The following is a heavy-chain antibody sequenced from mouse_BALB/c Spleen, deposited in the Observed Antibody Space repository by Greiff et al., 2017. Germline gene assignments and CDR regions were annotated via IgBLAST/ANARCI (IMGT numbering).Heavy chain of an antibody. J-gene: IGHJ4*01. D-gene: IGHD2-4*01. CDR2: IWSGGST. CDR3: ARNDYDEADYAMDY. Sequence: VKVVESGPGLVQPSQSLSITCTVSGFSLTSYGVHWVRQSPGKGLEWLGVIWSGGSTDYNAAFISRLSISKDNSKSQVFFKMNSLQANDTAIYYCARNDYDEADYAMDYWGQGTSVTVSS. CDR1: GFSLTSYG. V-gene: IGHV2-2*02.